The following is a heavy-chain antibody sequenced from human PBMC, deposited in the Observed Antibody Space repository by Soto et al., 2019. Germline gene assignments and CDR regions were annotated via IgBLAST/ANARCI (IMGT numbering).Heavy chain of an antibody. CDR1: NGSFSDYF. D-gene: IGHD6-19*01. Sequence: SETLSLTCDVYNGSFSDYFWNWIRQPPGKGLEWIGEIKESGFATYNPSLKRRVTMSVDTANNQFSLKVTSVTAANTAVYYCARGKSSGPLYYFDTWGQGTLVTVSS. J-gene: IGHJ4*02. V-gene: IGHV4-34*01. CDR3: ARGKSSGPLYYFDT. CDR2: IKESGFA.